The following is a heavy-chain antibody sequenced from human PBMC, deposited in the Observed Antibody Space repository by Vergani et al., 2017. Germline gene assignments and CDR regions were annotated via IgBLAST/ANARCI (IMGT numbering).Heavy chain of an antibody. J-gene: IGHJ6*03. CDR2: IIPIFGTA. CDR1: GGTFSSYA. Sequence: QVQLVQSGAEVKKPGYSVKVSCKASGGTFSSYAISWVRQAPGQGLEWMGGIIPIFGTANYAQKFQGRVTITADESTSTAYMELSSLRSEDTAVYYCARGIAARPGYYYYYMDVWGKGTTVTVSS. V-gene: IGHV1-69*01. D-gene: IGHD6-6*01. CDR3: ARGIAARPGYYYYYMDV.